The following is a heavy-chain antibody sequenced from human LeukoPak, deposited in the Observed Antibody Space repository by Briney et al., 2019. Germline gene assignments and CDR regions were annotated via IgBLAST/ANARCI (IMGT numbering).Heavy chain of an antibody. CDR1: GFTVSSNY. J-gene: IGHJ4*02. Sequence: GGSLRLSCAASGFTVSSNYMNWVRQAPGQGLEWVSVINSGGSTHYADSAKGRFTISRDNSKNTLYLQMNSLRAEDTAVYYCTRDAGTAVPYYFDYWGQGTLVTVSS. CDR3: TRDAGTAVPYYFDY. CDR2: INSGGST. V-gene: IGHV3-53*01. D-gene: IGHD1-7*01.